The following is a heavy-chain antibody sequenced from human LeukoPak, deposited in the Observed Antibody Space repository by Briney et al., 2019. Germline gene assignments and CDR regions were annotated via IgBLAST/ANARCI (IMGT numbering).Heavy chain of an antibody. J-gene: IGHJ6*04. CDR2: IYNSGST. D-gene: IGHD3-3*01. CDR3: ARYSDFWSGQPLGDV. CDR1: GGSISNYY. V-gene: IGHV4-59*12. Sequence: SETMSLTCTVSGGSISNYYWSWIRQPPGQGLVWIGYIYNSGSTNYNPSLKSRVTISVDTSKNQFSLELSSVTAAAAAVYYCARYSDFWSGQPLGDVWGKGTTLTVSS.